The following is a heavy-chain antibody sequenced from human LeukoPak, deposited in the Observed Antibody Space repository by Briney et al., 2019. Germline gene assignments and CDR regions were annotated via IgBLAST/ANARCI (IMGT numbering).Heavy chain of an antibody. CDR3: ARVPYWSGGSCNYYYYYGMDV. CDR2: INHSGST. V-gene: IGHV4-34*01. Sequence: SETLSLTCAVYGGSLSGYYWSWIRQPPVKGLEWIGEINHSGSTNYNPSLKSRLTISVDTSKNQFSLKLSSVTAADTAVYYCARVPYWSGGSCNYYYYYGMDVWGQGTTVTVSS. D-gene: IGHD2-15*01. J-gene: IGHJ6*02. CDR1: GGSLSGYY.